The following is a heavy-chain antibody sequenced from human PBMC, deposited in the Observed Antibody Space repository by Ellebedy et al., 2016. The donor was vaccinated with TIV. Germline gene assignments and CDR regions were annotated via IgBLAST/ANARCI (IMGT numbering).Heavy chain of an antibody. Sequence: PGGSLRLSCTASGFTVSSNYMNWVRQAPGKGLEWVSVIYSGGNTYYADSVKGRFTISRDNAKNTVYLQMNSRRAEDTAVYYCAREVYSSTWYDCWGQGTLVTVSS. J-gene: IGHJ5*01. CDR2: IYSGGNT. D-gene: IGHD4-11*01. CDR3: AREVYSSTWYDC. V-gene: IGHV3-53*01. CDR1: GFTVSSNY.